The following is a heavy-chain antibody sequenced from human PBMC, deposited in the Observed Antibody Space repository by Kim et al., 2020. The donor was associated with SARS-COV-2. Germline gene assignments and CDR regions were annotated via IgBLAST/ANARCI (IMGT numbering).Heavy chain of an antibody. CDR3: ARWMVKDGSFDY. V-gene: IGHV5-51*01. D-gene: IGHD6-19*01. J-gene: IGHJ4*02. Sequence: YSPSFQGQVTISADKSISTAYLQWSSLKASDTAMYYCARWMVKDGSFDYWGQGALVTVSS.